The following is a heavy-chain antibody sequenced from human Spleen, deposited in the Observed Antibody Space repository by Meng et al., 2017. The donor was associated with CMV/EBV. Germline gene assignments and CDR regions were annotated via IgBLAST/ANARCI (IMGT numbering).Heavy chain of an antibody. J-gene: IGHJ4*02. Sequence: QLPLQDSGPGLVKPSETLSLTCTVSGGSISSSSYYWGWIRQPPGKGLEWIGSIYYSGSTYYNPSLKSRVTISLDTSKNQFSLKLSSVTAADTAVYYCARGWGRRLGYWGQGTLVTVSS. CDR2: IYYSGST. V-gene: IGHV4-39*07. CDR3: ARGWGRRLGY. D-gene: IGHD3-16*01. CDR1: GGSISSSSYY.